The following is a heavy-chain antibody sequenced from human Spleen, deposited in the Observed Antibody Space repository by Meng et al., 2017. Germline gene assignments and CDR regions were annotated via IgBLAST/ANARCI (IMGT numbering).Heavy chain of an antibody. CDR2: IKQDGSEK. V-gene: IGHV3-7*01. CDR3: ARVLRRLLSGSYKQPFDY. CDR1: GFTFSSCW. Sequence: GESLKISCAASGFTFSSCWMSWVRQAPGKGLEWVANIKQDGSEKYYVDSVKGRFTISRDNAKNSLYLQMNSLRGEDTAVYYCARVLRRLLSGSYKQPFDYWGQGALVTVSS. J-gene: IGHJ4*02. D-gene: IGHD1-26*01.